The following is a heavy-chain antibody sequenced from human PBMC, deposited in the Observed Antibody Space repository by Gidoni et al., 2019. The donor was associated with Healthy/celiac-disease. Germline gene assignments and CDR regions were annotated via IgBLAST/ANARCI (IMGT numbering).Heavy chain of an antibody. Sequence: EVQLVESGGGLVKPGGSLRLPCAASGFPFSNAWMSWVRQAPGKGLEWVGRIKSKTDGGTTDYAAPVKGRFTISRDDSKNTLYLQMNSLKTEDTAVYYCTTDLTVTTGMNWFDPWGQGTLVTVSS. V-gene: IGHV3-15*01. D-gene: IGHD4-17*01. CDR3: TTDLTVTTGMNWFDP. CDR1: GFPFSNAW. CDR2: IKSKTDGGTT. J-gene: IGHJ5*02.